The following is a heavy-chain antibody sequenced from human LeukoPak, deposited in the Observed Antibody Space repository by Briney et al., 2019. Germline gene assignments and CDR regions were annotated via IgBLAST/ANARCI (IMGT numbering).Heavy chain of an antibody. CDR3: VCSSQPISFDH. J-gene: IGHJ4*02. CDR2: IYHSGSN. V-gene: IGHV4-30-2*01. CDR1: GGSFSSGGFS. D-gene: IGHD2-15*01. Sequence: SQTLSLTCAVSGGSFSSGGFSWRWLRQPPGKGLEWIGYIYHSGSNYYNPSHKSGVTISVDGSNNQVALKLSFGAAGDTAVYYFVCSSQPISFDHGGQGTLVTVLS.